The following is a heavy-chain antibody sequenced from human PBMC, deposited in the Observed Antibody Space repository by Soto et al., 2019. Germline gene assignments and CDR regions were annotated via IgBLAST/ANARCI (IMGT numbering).Heavy chain of an antibody. J-gene: IGHJ5*02. V-gene: IGHV4-39*01. CDR3: ASSIAVAGTGNWFDP. CDR2: IYYSGST. D-gene: IGHD6-19*01. CDR1: GGSISSSSYY. Sequence: ETLSLTCTVSGGSISSSSYYWGWIRQPPGKGLEWIGSIYYSGSTYYNPSLKSRVTISVDTSKNQFSLKLSSVTAADTAVYYCASSIAVAGTGNWFDPWGQGTLVTVSS.